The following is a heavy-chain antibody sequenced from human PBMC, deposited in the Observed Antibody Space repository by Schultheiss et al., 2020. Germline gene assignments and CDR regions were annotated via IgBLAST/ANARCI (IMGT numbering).Heavy chain of an antibody. V-gene: IGHV3-53*01. J-gene: IGHJ6*02. CDR1: GFTVSSNY. CDR3: ARDSAYYDILTGYQEYYYYGMDV. D-gene: IGHD3-9*01. CDR2: IYSGGST. Sequence: GGSLRLSCAASGFTVSSNYMSWVRQAPGKGLEWVSVIYSGGSTYYADSVKGRFTISRDNSKNTLYLQMNSLRAEDTAVYYCARDSAYYDILTGYQEYYYYGMDVWGQGTTVTVSS.